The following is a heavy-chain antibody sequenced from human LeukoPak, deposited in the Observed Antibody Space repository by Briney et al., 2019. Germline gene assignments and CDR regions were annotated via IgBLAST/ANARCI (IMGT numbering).Heavy chain of an antibody. Sequence: GGSLRLSCAASRFAFSDYSMNWVRQAPGKGLQWVASISSGSVYIYYADSMKGRFTISRDNAKNSMYLQMYSLRAEDTAVYYCARGPKYISATGPYYFDYWGQGTPVTVSS. CDR2: ISSGSVYI. CDR1: RFAFSDYS. D-gene: IGHD6-13*01. CDR3: ARGPKYISATGPYYFDY. V-gene: IGHV3-21*01. J-gene: IGHJ4*02.